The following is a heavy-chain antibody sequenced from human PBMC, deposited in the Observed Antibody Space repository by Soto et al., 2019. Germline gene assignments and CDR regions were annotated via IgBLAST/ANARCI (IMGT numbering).Heavy chain of an antibody. V-gene: IGHV3-23*01. D-gene: IGHD4-17*01. Sequence: EAQLLESGGGLVQPGGSLRISCAASGFTFSSYAVSWVRQAPGKGLEWVSAISGSGSTTYYADSVKGRFTISRDNYKNTVYLQMHSLRAEDTAIYDCAKQKGTTALGWGQGTLVTVSS. CDR1: GFTFSSYA. CDR2: ISGSGSTT. J-gene: IGHJ4*02. CDR3: AKQKGTTALG.